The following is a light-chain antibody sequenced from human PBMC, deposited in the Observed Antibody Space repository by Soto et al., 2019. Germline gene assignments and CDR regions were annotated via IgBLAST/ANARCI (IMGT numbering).Light chain of an antibody. J-gene: IGKJ2*01. CDR1: QSLLHSNGYNY. CDR3: MQALQTHMYT. CDR2: LAS. Sequence: DIVMTQSPLSLPVTPGEPASISCKSSQSLLHSNGYNYLDWYLQKPGQSPQLLIYLASNRASGVPDRFSGSGSGTDFTLKISRVEAEDVGVYYCMQALQTHMYTFGQGTKLEIK. V-gene: IGKV2-28*01.